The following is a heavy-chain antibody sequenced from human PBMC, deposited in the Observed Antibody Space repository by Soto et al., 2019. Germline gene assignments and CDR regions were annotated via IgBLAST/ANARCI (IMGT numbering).Heavy chain of an antibody. Sequence: SVKVSCKASGYTFNSNGISWVRQAPGQGLEWMGGIIPIFGTANYAQKFQGRVTITADKPTSTAYMELSSLRSEDTAVYYCARGRKLYYYYYGMDVWGQGTTVTVSS. CDR1: GYTFNSNG. CDR2: IIPIFGTA. J-gene: IGHJ6*02. CDR3: ARGRKLYYYYYGMDV. V-gene: IGHV1-69*06.